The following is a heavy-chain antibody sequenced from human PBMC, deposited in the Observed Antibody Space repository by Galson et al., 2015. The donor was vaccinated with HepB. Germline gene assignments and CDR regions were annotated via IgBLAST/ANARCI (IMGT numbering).Heavy chain of an antibody. Sequence: SLRLSCAASGFTFSRYWMHWVRQAPGEGLVWVSRISTDGRSTNYADSVKGRFTISRDNAENTVYLQMNSLRVEDTALYYCVRGESPGYGRFDSWGQGTLVTVSS. V-gene: IGHV3-74*01. J-gene: IGHJ5*01. CDR3: VRGESPGYGRFDS. CDR1: GFTFSRYW. CDR2: ISTDGRST. D-gene: IGHD5-18*01.